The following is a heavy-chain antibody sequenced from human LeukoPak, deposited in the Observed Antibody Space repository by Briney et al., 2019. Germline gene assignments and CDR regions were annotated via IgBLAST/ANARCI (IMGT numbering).Heavy chain of an antibody. D-gene: IGHD2-21*01. J-gene: IGHJ4*02. Sequence: SETLSLTCTVSGSSIASGGNFWTWIRQHPGEGLEWIGYISHSGSPYYNPSLKSRVIISLDTSKNQFSLQLTSVTAADTAVYYCARYYCAGSNCPGVDCWGRGTLVTVSS. CDR3: ARYYCAGSNCPGVDC. CDR1: GSSIASGGNF. V-gene: IGHV4-31*03. CDR2: ISHSGSP.